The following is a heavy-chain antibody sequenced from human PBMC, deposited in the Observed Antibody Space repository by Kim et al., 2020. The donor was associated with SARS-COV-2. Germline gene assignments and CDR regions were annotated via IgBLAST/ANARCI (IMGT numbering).Heavy chain of an antibody. CDR2: ISGGDST. Sequence: GGSLRLSCATSGFTFSSYAMTWVRQAPGKGLEWVASISGGDSTYYADSVKGRFTISRDNSKNTLYLQMNSLRAEDTAVYYCAKGNSDSYPRSYYYFYYGMDVWGQGTTVTVSS. J-gene: IGHJ6*02. CDR3: AKGNSDSYPRSYYYFYYGMDV. CDR1: GFTFSSYA. D-gene: IGHD1-26*01. V-gene: IGHV3-23*01.